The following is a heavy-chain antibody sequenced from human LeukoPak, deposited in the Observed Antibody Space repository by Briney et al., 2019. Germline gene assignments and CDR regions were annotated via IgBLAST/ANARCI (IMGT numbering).Heavy chain of an antibody. CDR1: GYTFTGYY. D-gene: IGHD3-9*01. Sequence: SVKASCKASGYTFTGYYMHWVRQAPGQGLEWMGGIIPIFGTANYAQKFQGRVTITADESTSTAYMELSSLRSEDTAVYYCAKDHKYYDIPLGMDVWGQGTTVTVSS. V-gene: IGHV1-69*13. CDR2: IIPIFGTA. J-gene: IGHJ6*02. CDR3: AKDHKYYDIPLGMDV.